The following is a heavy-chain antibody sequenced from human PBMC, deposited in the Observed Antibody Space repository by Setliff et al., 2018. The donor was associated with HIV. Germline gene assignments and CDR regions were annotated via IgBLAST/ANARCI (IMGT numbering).Heavy chain of an antibody. J-gene: IGHJ4*02. CDR1: GGSLGDQLSF. D-gene: IGHD3-22*01. Sequence: PSETLSLTCDVSGGSLGDQLSFLGWIRQSPGKGLEWLASIYSSGNIYSNPSLKSRVDISAYMSKNQFSLNLHSVTAADTAVYYCARGLPYYYDSSGYYYFDYWGQGTLVTVSS. CDR3: ARGLPYYYDSSGYYYFDY. CDR2: IYSSGNI. V-gene: IGHV4-39*07.